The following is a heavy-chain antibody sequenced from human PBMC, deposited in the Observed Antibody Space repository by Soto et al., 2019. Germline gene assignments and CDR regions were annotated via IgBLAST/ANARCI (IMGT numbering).Heavy chain of an antibody. CDR1: GGTFSSYA. CDR2: IIPIFGTA. D-gene: IGHD3-16*02. CDR3: AIEPSQITFGGVIVRDAFDI. J-gene: IGHJ3*02. V-gene: IGHV1-69*13. Sequence: SVKVSCKASGGTFSSYAISWVRQAPGQGLEWMGGIIPIFGTANYAQKFQGRVTITADESTSTAYMELSSLRSEDTAVYYCAIEPSQITFGGVIVRDAFDIWGQGTTVTVSS.